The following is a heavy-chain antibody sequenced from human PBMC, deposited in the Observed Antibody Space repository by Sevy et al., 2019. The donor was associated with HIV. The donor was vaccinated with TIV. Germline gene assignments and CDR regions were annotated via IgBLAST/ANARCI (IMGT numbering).Heavy chain of an antibody. CDR1: GGSISSYY. Sequence: SETLSLTCTVSGGSISSYYWSWIRQPPGKGLEWIGYIYYSGSTNYNPSLKSRVTISVDTSKNQFSLKLGSLTAADTAVYYCARRSRYCSSTSGREGYYYYMDVWGKGTTVTVSS. D-gene: IGHD2-2*01. CDR2: IYYSGST. V-gene: IGHV4-59*01. CDR3: ARRSRYCSSTSGREGYYYYMDV. J-gene: IGHJ6*03.